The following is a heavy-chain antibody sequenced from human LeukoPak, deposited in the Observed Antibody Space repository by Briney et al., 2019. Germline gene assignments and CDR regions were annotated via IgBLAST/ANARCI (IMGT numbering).Heavy chain of an antibody. Sequence: GSLRLSCAASGFTFSSYGMHWVRQAPGKGLEWVGRIKSKIDGGTIDYGAPVKGRFTISRDDSRNTLYLQMNSLKTEDTAVYYCTTRRQDGCWGQGTLVTVS. CDR2: IKSKIDGGTI. J-gene: IGHJ4*02. D-gene: IGHD6-25*01. V-gene: IGHV3-15*01. CDR1: GFTFSSYG. CDR3: TTRRQDGC.